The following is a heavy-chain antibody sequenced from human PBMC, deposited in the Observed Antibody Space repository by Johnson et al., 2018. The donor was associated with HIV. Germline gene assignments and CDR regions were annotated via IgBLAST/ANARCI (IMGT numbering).Heavy chain of an antibody. CDR3: AREGESLLDAFDI. Sequence: QVQLVESGGGVVQPGRSLRLSCAASGLTFRNYGMHWVRQAPGKGLEWVASVSFDGSNKYYADSVKGRFTISRDNSKNTLYLQMISLRTEDTAVYYCAREGESLLDAFDIWGQGTMVTVSA. D-gene: IGHD3-16*01. CDR2: VSFDGSNK. V-gene: IGHV3-30-3*01. CDR1: GLTFRNYG. J-gene: IGHJ3*02.